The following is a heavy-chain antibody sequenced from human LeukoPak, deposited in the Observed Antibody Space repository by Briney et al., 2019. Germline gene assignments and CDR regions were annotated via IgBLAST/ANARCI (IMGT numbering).Heavy chain of an antibody. CDR1: GFPFSNW. D-gene: IGHD5-24*01. CDR2: IKQDGSKK. J-gene: IGHJ4*02. CDR3: TRVGYIDEGIDY. Sequence: GGSLRLSCVASGFPFSNWMTWVRQAPGKGLEWVANIKQDGSKKSYVDSVKGRFTISRDNAKNSLYLQMNSLRAEDTAIYYCTRVGYIDEGIDYWGQGTLVTVSS. V-gene: IGHV3-7*04.